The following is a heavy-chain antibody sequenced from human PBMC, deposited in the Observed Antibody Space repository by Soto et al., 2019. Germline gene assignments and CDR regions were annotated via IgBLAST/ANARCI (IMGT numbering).Heavy chain of an antibody. CDR1: GFIFNAYA. D-gene: IGHD5-12*01. V-gene: IGHV3-23*01. Sequence: EVQLLESGGGLVQPGGSLRLSCAASGFIFNAYAMTWVRQAPGKGLEWVSAIGGSGGNTYYAASVKGRFTISRDNSKDTGDLEMNRLRVGGTAVYFCARVASEYINPADPWGQGILVTVPS. J-gene: IGHJ5*02. CDR3: ARVASEYINPADP. CDR2: IGGSGGNT.